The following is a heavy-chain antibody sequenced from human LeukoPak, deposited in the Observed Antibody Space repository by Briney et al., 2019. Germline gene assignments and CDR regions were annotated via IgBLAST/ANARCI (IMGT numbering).Heavy chain of an antibody. Sequence: SGGSLRLSCAASGFTFSSYAMSWVRQAPGKGLEWVSAISGNGGVTFFADSVKGRLTISRDNSRNTLYLQMNSLRAEDTAVYYCARDFRIGGSCPRCEEYFQHWGQGTLVTVSS. CDR2: ISGNGGVT. CDR1: GFTFSSYA. CDR3: ARDFRIGGSCPRCEEYFQH. V-gene: IGHV3-23*01. D-gene: IGHD2-15*01. J-gene: IGHJ1*01.